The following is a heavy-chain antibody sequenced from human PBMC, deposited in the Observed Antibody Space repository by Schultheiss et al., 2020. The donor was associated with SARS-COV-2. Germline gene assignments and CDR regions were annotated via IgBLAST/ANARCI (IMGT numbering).Heavy chain of an antibody. CDR2: INHSGST. CDR1: GGSVSSGSYY. D-gene: IGHD5-12*01. CDR3: ARGDYWGGMDV. J-gene: IGHJ6*02. V-gene: IGHV4-61*01. Sequence: SETLSLTCTVSGGSVSSGSYYWSWIRQPPGKGLEWIGEINHSGSTNYNPSLKSRVTISVDTSKKQFSLKLSSVTAADTAVYYCARGDYWGGMDVWGQGTTVTVSS.